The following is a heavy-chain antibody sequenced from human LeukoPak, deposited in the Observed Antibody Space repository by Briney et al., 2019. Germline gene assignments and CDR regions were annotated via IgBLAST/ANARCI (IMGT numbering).Heavy chain of an antibody. J-gene: IGHJ5*02. D-gene: IGHD2-15*01. CDR1: GFTFSSYE. V-gene: IGHV3-21*01. Sequence: GGSLRLSCAASGFTFSSYEMNWVRQAPGKGLEWVSSISSSSSYIYYADSVKGRFTISRDNAKNSLYLQMNSLRAEDTAVYYCARKVVAATEWFDPWGQGTLVTVSS. CDR2: ISSSSSYI. CDR3: ARKVVAATEWFDP.